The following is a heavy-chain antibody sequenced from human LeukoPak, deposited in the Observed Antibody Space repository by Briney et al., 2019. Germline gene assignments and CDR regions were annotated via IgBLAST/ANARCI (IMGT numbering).Heavy chain of an antibody. CDR2: IYHSGST. V-gene: IGHV4-30-2*01. J-gene: IGHJ4*02. D-gene: IGHD4-23*01. CDR3: ARDDGGGNSGFDY. Sequence: PSQTLSLTCTVSGGSITSAGYYWSWIRQPPGKGLEWIGYIYHSGSTNYNPSLKSRVTISIDRSTNQFSLKLSSVTAADTAVCYCARDDGGGNSGFDYWGQGTLVTVSS. CDR1: GGSITSAGYY.